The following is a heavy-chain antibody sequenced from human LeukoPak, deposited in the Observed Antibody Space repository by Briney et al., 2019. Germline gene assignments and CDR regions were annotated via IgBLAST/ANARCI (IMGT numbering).Heavy chain of an antibody. CDR3: ARVGRWLQNYYYMDV. D-gene: IGHD5-24*01. V-gene: IGHV4-34*01. CDR1: GFTFSDYD. CDR2: IYHSGST. Sequence: GSLRLSCAASGFTFSDYDMSWIRQPPGKGLEWIGEIYHSGSTNYNPSLKSRVTISVDKSKNQFSLKLSSVTAADTAVYYCARVGRWLQNYYYMDVWGKGTTVTVSS. J-gene: IGHJ6*03.